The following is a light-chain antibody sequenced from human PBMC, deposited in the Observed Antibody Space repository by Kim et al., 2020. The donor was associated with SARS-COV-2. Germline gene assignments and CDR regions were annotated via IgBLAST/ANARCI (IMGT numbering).Light chain of an antibody. Sequence: PEATFNLPCGSSTGAVTSVHYPYWLQQTSGQASRTLIYHATNQQPWTPARFSGSRLGDQAALTLSGAQPEDEAYYYCLLSYSGSWLFGGGTQLTV. CDR1: TGAVTSVHY. CDR2: HAT. V-gene: IGLV7-46*01. CDR3: LLSYSGSWL. J-gene: IGLJ3*02.